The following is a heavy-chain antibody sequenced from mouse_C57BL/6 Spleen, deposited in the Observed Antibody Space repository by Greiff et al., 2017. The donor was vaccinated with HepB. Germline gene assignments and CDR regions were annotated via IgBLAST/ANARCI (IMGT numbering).Heavy chain of an antibody. CDR2: IDPEDGET. CDR1: GFNIKDYY. Sequence: EVKVVESGAELVKPGASVKLSCTASGFNIKDYYMHWVKQRTEQGLEWIGRIDPEDGETKYAPKFQGKATITADTSSNTAYLQLSSLTSEDTAVYYCARKITTVVAKDAMDYWGQGTSVTVSS. CDR3: ARKITTVVAKDAMDY. D-gene: IGHD1-1*01. J-gene: IGHJ4*01. V-gene: IGHV14-2*01.